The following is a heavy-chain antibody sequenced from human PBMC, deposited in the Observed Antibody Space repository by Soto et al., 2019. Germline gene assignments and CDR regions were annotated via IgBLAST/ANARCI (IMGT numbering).Heavy chain of an antibody. J-gene: IGHJ4*01. V-gene: IGHV4-38-2*02. CDR1: GYSINSDDH. Sequence: SETLSLTCTVSGYSINSDDHWGWIRQPPGKGLEWIASIYHSVSTFYNPSLRSRVTISIDTSKNQFSLRLTAVTAADTAMYYCARRAYYVWGRLNLFDSWGQEPWSPSPQ. CDR3: ARRAYYVWGRLNLFDS. CDR2: IYHSVST. D-gene: IGHD3-10*01.